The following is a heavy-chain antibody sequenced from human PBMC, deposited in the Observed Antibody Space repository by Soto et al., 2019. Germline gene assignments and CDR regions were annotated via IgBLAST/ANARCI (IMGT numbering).Heavy chain of an antibody. Sequence: KTSETLSLTCAVYVGSFSGYYWSWIRQPPGKGLERIGEINHSGSTNYNPSLKSRVTISVDTSKNQFSLKLSSVTAADTAVYYCARRIGSTSCYVCYYYMDVWGKGTTVTVSS. CDR3: ARRIGSTSCYVCYYYMDV. CDR1: VGSFSGYY. D-gene: IGHD2-2*01. V-gene: IGHV4-34*01. J-gene: IGHJ6*03. CDR2: INHSGST.